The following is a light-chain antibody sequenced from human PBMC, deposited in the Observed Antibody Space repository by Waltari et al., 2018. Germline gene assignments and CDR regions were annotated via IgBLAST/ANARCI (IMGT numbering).Light chain of an antibody. V-gene: IGKV3-15*01. CDR2: GAS. CDR1: QRFGSN. J-gene: IGKJ4*01. Sequence: EIVMMQSPATLSVSVGERATLACRASQRFGSNLAWYQLKPGQAPRLLLSGASTRATGIRARFSGSGSGTEFTLTISSLQSEDFAVYYCQQYNDWPPTFGGGTKVEIK. CDR3: QQYNDWPPT.